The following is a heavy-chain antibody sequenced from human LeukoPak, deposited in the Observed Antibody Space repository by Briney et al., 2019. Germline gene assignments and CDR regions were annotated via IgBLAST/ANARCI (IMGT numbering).Heavy chain of an antibody. V-gene: IGHV1-18*01. J-gene: IGHJ5*02. CDR3: ARACSITTCYGPFDP. Sequence: ASVKVSCKASGYTFTTFGITWVRQDPGQGLEWMGWISTYNGNTNYAQKLQDSVIMTTDTSTSTAYTELRSRRSDDTAVYYCARACSITTCYGPFDPWGQGTLVTVSS. CDR2: ISTYNGNT. CDR1: GYTFTTFG. D-gene: IGHD2-2*01.